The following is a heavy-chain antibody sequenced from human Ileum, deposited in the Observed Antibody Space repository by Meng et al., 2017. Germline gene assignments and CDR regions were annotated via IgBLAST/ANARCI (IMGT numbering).Heavy chain of an antibody. CDR3: ARGSLWFGELTAQDY. CDR2: IIPIFGTA. V-gene: IGHV1-69*06. D-gene: IGHD3-10*01. CDR1: GGTFSSYA. Sequence: GRLVQSGAEVKKPGSVVKVSCKASGGTFSSYAISWVRQAPGQGLEWMGGIIPIFGTANYAQKFQGRVTITADRSTSTAYMELSSLRSEDTAVYYCARGSLWFGELTAQDYWGQGTLVTVSS. J-gene: IGHJ4*02.